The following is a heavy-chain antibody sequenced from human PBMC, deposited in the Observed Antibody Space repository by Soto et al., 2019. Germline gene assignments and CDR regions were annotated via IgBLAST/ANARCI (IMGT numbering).Heavy chain of an antibody. CDR1: GGTFSSYT. CDR2: IIPILGIA. CDR3: ARESEPGSTSCKMDRSDYYYMDV. J-gene: IGHJ6*03. D-gene: IGHD2-2*01. V-gene: IGHV1-69*08. Sequence: QVQLVQSGAEVKKPGSSVKVSCKASGGTFSSYTISWVRQAPGQGLEWMGRIIPILGIANYAQKFQGRVPITADKSTSTAYMELGSLRSEDTAVYYCARESEPGSTSCKMDRSDYYYMDVWGKGTTVTVSS.